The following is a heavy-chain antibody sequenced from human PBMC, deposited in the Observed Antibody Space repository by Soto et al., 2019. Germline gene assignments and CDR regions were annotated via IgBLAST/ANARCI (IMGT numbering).Heavy chain of an antibody. J-gene: IGHJ5*02. CDR2: IYYSGST. V-gene: IGHV4-39*01. Sequence: SETLSLTCTVSGGSISSSSYYWGWIRQPPGKGLEWIGSIYYSGSTYYNPSLKSRVTISVDTSKNQFSLKLSSVTAADTAVYYCASIFPGYCSGGSCYPNWFDPWGQGTLVTVS. D-gene: IGHD2-15*01. CDR3: ASIFPGYCSGGSCYPNWFDP. CDR1: GGSISSSSYY.